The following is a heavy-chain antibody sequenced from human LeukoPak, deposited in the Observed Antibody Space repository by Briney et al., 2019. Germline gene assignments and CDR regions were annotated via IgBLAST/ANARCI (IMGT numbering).Heavy chain of an antibody. CDR2: IYYSGST. CDR1: GGSISSGGYY. CDR3: ARGLTLGAFDI. Sequence: SETLSLTCTVSGGSISSGGYYWSWIRQYPGKGLEWIGYIYYSGSTYYNPSLKSRVTISVDTSKNQFSLKLSSVTAADTAVYYCARGLTLGAFDIWGQGTMVTVSS. D-gene: IGHD3-16*01. V-gene: IGHV4-31*03. J-gene: IGHJ3*02.